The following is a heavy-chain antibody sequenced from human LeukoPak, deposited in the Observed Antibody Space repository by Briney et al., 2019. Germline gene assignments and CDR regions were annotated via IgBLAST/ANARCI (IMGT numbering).Heavy chain of an antibody. CDR3: AREAPRTSRGYSYGHTDY. D-gene: IGHD5-18*01. CDR1: GGSFSGYY. CDR2: INHSGST. J-gene: IGHJ4*02. V-gene: IGHV4-34*01. Sequence: SETLSLTCTVYGGSFSGYYWSWIRQPPGQGLEWMGKINHSGSTNYNPSLKSRVNISVDTSKNQFSLKLSSVTAADTAVYYCAREAPRTSRGYSYGHTDYWGQGTLVTVSS.